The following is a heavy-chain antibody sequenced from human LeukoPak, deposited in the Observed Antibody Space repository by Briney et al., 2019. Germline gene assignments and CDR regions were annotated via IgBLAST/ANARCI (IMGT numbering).Heavy chain of an antibody. J-gene: IGHJ3*01. V-gene: IGHV4-39*07. CDR3: AKSTYYYDTFVNAFDL. CDR1: GGSVSSSHY. Sequence: SETLSLTCTVSGGSVSSSHYWGWIRQPPGKGLEWIGSIYHGGSTYYNASLRSRVTTSVDTSKNQFSLKLSSVTAADTAVYYCAKSTYYYDTFVNAFDLWGQGAVVTVPS. D-gene: IGHD3-22*01. CDR2: IYHGGST.